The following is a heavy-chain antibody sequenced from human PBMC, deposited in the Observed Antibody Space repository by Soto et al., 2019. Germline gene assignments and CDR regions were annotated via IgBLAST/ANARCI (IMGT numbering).Heavy chain of an antibody. CDR2: IYPGDSDT. Sequence: GESLTISCKGSGYSFTTYWIGWVRQMPGKGLEWLGIIYPGDSDTRYSPSFQGQVTISADKSISTAYLQWSSLKASDTAMYYCARLIYDFWSGLKDAFDIWGQGTMVTVSS. CDR3: ARLIYDFWSGLKDAFDI. V-gene: IGHV5-51*01. J-gene: IGHJ3*02. CDR1: GYSFTTYW. D-gene: IGHD3-3*01.